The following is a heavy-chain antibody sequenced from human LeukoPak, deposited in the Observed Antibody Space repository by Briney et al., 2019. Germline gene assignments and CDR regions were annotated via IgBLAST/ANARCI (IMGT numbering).Heavy chain of an antibody. D-gene: IGHD3-16*01. V-gene: IGHV4-39*01. CDR2: IYYNGRT. CDR3: ARITDRTLFGEIMQGFDI. CDR1: GDSINNNNYY. J-gene: IGHJ3*02. Sequence: SETQSLTCTVSGDSINNNNYYWGWIRQPRGKGLEWIGNIYYNGRTYYSPSLKSRGTISVDTSNDQFSLKLRSVTAADAAVYYCARITDRTLFGEIMQGFDIWGRGTPVTVSS.